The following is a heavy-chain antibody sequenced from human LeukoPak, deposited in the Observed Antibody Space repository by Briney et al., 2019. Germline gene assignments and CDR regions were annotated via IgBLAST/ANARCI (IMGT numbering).Heavy chain of an antibody. J-gene: IGHJ4*02. D-gene: IGHD1-26*01. V-gene: IGHV4-31*03. Sequence: SQTLSLTCTVSGGSISSGGYSWSWIRQHPGKGLEWIGYIYYSGSTYYNPSLKSRVTISVDTSKNQFSLKLSSVTAADTAVYYCARDGSGGSYPDYCGQGTLVTVPS. CDR2: IYYSGST. CDR1: GGSISSGGYS. CDR3: ARDGSGGSYPDY.